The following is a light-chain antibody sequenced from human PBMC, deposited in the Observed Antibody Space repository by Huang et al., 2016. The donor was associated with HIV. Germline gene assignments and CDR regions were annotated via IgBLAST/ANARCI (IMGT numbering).Light chain of an antibody. CDR1: QSVSTS. CDR3: QQRNNWPPTYT. Sequence: DIVFTQSPASLSLSPGGRATLSCRASQSVSTSLDWFQQKPGQSPRLLIYDASNRATGIPARFRGSGTGTDITLTIDSLEPEDSAVYYCQQRNNWPPTYTFGQGTKLEIK. V-gene: IGKV3-11*01. J-gene: IGKJ2*01. CDR2: DAS.